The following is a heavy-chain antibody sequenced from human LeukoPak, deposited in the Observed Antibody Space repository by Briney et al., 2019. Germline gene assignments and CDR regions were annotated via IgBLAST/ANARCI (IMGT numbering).Heavy chain of an antibody. CDR3: ARALSSAWGLVDC. V-gene: IGHV3-74*01. CDR1: GFTFTTYS. D-gene: IGHD6-19*01. CDR2: IKSDGSRT. Sequence: PGGSLRLSCAASGFTFTTYSMHWVRQVPGKGLVWVSRIKSDGSRTYYADSVKGRFTISRDNAKSTLYLQMDSLRAEDTAMYYCARALSSAWGLVDCWGQGTLVTVSS. J-gene: IGHJ4*02.